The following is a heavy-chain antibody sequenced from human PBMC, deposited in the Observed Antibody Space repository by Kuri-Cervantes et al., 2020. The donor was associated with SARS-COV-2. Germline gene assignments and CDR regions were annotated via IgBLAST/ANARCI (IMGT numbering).Heavy chain of an antibody. CDR2: IYSGGST. CDR3: AKNLNYYDSSGYRYYYYGMDV. J-gene: IGHJ6*04. V-gene: IGHV3-53*01. Sequence: GESLKISCAASGFTVSSNYMSWVRQAPGKGLEWVSVIYSGGSTYYADSVKGRFTISRDNSKNTLYLQMNSLRAEDTAVYYCAKNLNYYDSSGYRYYYYGMDVWGKGPTVTVSS. D-gene: IGHD3-22*01. CDR1: GFTVSSNY.